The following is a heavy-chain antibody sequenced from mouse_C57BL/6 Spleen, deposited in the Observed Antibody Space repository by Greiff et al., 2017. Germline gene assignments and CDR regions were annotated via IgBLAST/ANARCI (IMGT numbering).Heavy chain of an antibody. D-gene: IGHD2-1*01. CDR3: ARWDGNGYARDY. CDR1: GYTFTSHW. CDR2: IFPGSGST. Sequence: VKLMESGPALVRPGASVKISCKAPGYTFTSHWLQWVRQRPGRGLAWIGEIFPGSGSTYYTEKFKGKATLTVDTSASTAYLQLISLTSEGAAVYFCARWDGNGYARDYWGQGRSVTVSS. V-gene: IGHV1-56*01. J-gene: IGHJ4*01.